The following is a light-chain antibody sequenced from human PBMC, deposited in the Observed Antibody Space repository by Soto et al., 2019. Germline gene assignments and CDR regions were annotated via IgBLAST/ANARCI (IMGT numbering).Light chain of an antibody. CDR3: MQALQTPFT. CDR1: QNLLHNNGYNY. V-gene: IGKV2-28*01. Sequence: IVMTQSPLSLTVTPGEPASISCRSSQNLLHNNGYNYLDWYLQKPGQSPQLLIYLGSNRASGVPDRFSGSGSGTDFTLKITRVEADDVGVYYCMQALQTPFTFGPGTKVDI. CDR2: LGS. J-gene: IGKJ3*01.